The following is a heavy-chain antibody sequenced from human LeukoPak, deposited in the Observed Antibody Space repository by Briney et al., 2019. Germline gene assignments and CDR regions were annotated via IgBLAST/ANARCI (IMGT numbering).Heavy chain of an antibody. J-gene: IGHJ4*02. CDR2: IIPIFGTA. D-gene: IGHD5-18*01. CDR1: GGTFSSYA. Sequence: ASVNVSCKASGGTFSSYAISWVRQAPGQGLEWMGGIIPIFGTANYAQKFQGRVTITADESTSTAYMELSSLRSEDTAVYYCASVDTATYYFDYWGQGTLVTVSS. CDR3: ASVDTATYYFDY. V-gene: IGHV1-69*13.